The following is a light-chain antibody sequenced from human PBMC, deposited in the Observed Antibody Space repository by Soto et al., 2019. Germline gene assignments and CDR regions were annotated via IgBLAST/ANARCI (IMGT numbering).Light chain of an antibody. J-gene: IGKJ4*01. CDR3: QQRTNWPLT. V-gene: IGKV3-11*01. Sequence: EIILTQSPATLSLSPGERATLSCRASQSVTTFLAWYQQKPGQSPRLLIYDVSNRATGIPARFSGSGSGTDFTLTISSLEPEDFAVYDCQQRTNWPLTFGGGTKVEIK. CDR1: QSVTTF. CDR2: DVS.